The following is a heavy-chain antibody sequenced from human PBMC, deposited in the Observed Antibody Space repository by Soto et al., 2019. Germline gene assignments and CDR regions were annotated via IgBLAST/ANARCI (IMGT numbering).Heavy chain of an antibody. CDR3: ARDPGEGYGMDV. Sequence: ASVKVSCKASGYTFPSYDINWVRQATGQGLEWMGWMNPNSGNTGYAQKFQGRVTMTRNTSISTAYMELSSLRSEDTAVYYCARDPGEGYGMDVWGQGTTVTVSS. CDR1: GYTFPSYD. V-gene: IGHV1-8*01. J-gene: IGHJ6*02. CDR2: MNPNSGNT. D-gene: IGHD2-21*01.